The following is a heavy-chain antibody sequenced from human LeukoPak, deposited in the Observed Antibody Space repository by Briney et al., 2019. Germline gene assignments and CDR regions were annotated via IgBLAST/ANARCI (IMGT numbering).Heavy chain of an antibody. D-gene: IGHD4-17*01. CDR2: IYYSGST. Sequence: SQTLSLTCTVSGGSISSSSYYWGWIRQPPGKGLEWIGSIYYSGSTYYNPSLKSRVTISVDTSKNQFSLKLSSVTAADTAVYYCARRVLGLRPFDYWGQGTLVTVSS. CDR3: ARRVLGLRPFDY. V-gene: IGHV4-39*01. J-gene: IGHJ4*02. CDR1: GGSISSSSYY.